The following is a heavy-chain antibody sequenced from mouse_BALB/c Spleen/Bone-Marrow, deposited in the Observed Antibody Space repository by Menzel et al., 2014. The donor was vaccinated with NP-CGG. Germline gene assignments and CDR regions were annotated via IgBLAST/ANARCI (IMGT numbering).Heavy chain of an antibody. CDR1: GYTFTDYE. CDR2: IDPETGGT. Sequence: VQLQESGAELVRPGASVTLSCKASGYTFTDYEMHWVKQTPVHGLEWIGAIDPETGGTAYNQKFKGKATLTADKSSSTAYVELRSLTSEDSAVYYCTRSETGPFAYWGQGTLVTVSA. J-gene: IGHJ3*01. V-gene: IGHV1-15*01. CDR3: TRSETGPFAY. D-gene: IGHD4-1*01.